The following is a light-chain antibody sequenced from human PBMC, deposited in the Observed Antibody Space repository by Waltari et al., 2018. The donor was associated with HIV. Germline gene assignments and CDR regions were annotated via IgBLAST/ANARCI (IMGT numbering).Light chain of an antibody. Sequence: QSALTQPASVSGSPGQSIAIPCTGTSSNVGHYNLVSWYQHHPGKSPRLLIYEVSQRPSGISNRFSGSKSGNTASLIISGLQAEDEADYYCSSYAGGHSWVFGGGTKLTVL. CDR3: SSYAGGHSWV. J-gene: IGLJ3*02. CDR2: EVS. CDR1: SSNVGHYNL. V-gene: IGLV2-23*02.